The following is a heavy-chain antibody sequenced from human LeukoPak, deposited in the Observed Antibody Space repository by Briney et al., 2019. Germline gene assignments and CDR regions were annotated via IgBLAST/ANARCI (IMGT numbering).Heavy chain of an antibody. CDR2: MYHGGST. D-gene: IGHD4-17*01. J-gene: IGHJ4*02. Sequence: SETLSLTCTVSGGSISSRSYYWGWIRQPPGKGLEWVGSMYHGGSTYYNPSLKSRVTISVDTSKNQFSLKLSSLTAADSAVYYCARHNSGDFWGYWGQGTLVTVSS. V-gene: IGHV4-39*01. CDR3: ARHNSGDFWGY. CDR1: GGSISSRSYY.